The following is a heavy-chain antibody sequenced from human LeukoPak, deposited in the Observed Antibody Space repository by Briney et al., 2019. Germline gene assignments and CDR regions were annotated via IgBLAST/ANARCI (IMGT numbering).Heavy chain of an antibody. CDR3: ATDRYCSSTSCYAGRGYWFDP. D-gene: IGHD2-2*01. J-gene: IGHJ5*02. CDR1: GYTLTELS. V-gene: IGHV1-24*01. CDR2: FDPEDGET. Sequence: ASVKVSCKVSGYTLTELSMHWVRQAPGKGLEWMGGFDPEDGETIYAQKFQGRVTMTEDTSTDTAYMELSSLRSEDTAVYYCATDRYCSSTSCYAGRGYWFDPWGQGTLATVSS.